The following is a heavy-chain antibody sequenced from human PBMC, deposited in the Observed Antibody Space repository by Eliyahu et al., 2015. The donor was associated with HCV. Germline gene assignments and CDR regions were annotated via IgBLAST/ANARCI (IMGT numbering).Heavy chain of an antibody. CDR1: GFAFSXYA. D-gene: IGHD3-22*01. V-gene: IGHV3-23*04. CDR3: ARDTFYHDSSGYHTDY. J-gene: IGHJ4*02. CDR2: ISAGGETT. Sequence: EVQLVESGGDLVQPGGSLRLSCAASGFAFSXYAMSWVRRAPEKGLGWVSSISAGGETTYYPDSVKGRFTISRDRSKNMLYLQMNSLRAEDTAVYYCARDTFYHDSSGYHTDYWGQGALVTVSS.